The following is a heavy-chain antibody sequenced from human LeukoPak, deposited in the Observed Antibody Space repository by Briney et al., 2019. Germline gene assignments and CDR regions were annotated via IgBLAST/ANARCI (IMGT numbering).Heavy chain of an antibody. D-gene: IGHD2-2*01. CDR2: IIPIFGTA. CDR3: ARVYLVVPAAMGEYYFDY. CDR1: GHTFTGYH. Sequence: SVKVSCKASGHTFTGYHMHWVRQAPGQGLEWMGGIIPIFGTANYAQKFQGRVTITADESTSTAYMELSSLRSEDTAVYYCARVYLVVPAAMGEYYFDYWGQGTLVTVSS. J-gene: IGHJ4*02. V-gene: IGHV1-69*13.